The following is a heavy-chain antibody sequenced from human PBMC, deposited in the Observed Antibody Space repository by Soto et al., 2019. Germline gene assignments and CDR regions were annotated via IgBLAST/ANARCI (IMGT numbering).Heavy chain of an antibody. CDR3: ARRITMDAFDI. CDR1: GGSFSGYY. V-gene: IGHV4-39*01. Sequence: LVPMSVTRAVDGGSFSGYYSDWIRQPPGKGLEWIGSIYYSGSTYYNPSLKSRVTISVDTSKNQFSLKLSSVTAADTAVYYCARRITMDAFDIWGQGTMVTVS. CDR2: IYYSGST. J-gene: IGHJ3*02. D-gene: IGHD3-10*01.